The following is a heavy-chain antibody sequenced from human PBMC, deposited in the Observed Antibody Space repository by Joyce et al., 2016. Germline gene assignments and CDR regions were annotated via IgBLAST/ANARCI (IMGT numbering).Heavy chain of an antibody. CDR2: INPGGGGT. V-gene: IGHV1-46*01. CDR1: GYAFISYY. D-gene: IGHD2-2*01. CDR3: ARALVPAAAFDF. Sequence: QVQLVQSGAEVKKPGASVRVSCKATGYAFISYYVHWVRQAPGQGLDWIVRINPGGGGTKDVQKFVGRVTLKRETSTNTVYLELSSLRSEDTAIYYCARALVPAAAFDFWGQGTLVTVSS. J-gene: IGHJ4*02.